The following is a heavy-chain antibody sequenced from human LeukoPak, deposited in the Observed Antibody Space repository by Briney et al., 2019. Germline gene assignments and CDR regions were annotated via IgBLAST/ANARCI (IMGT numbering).Heavy chain of an antibody. V-gene: IGHV3-33*06. CDR2: IWYDGSKI. D-gene: IGHD3-16*01. CDR1: GFSFRSHA. Sequence: GSLRLSCAASGFSFRSHAMHWVRQAPGKGPEWVAIIWYDGSKIYYADSVKGRFSISRDDSKNTVYLEMNSLRAEDTALYFCAKANCGSECFYIMDVWGQGTMVTVSS. CDR3: AKANCGSECFYIMDV. J-gene: IGHJ6*02.